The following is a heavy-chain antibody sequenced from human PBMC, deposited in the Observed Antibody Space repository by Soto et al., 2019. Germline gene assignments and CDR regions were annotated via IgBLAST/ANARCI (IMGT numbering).Heavy chain of an antibody. Sequence: GGSLRLSCAASGFTVSSNYMSWVRQAPGKGLEWVSLMYNSGNTLYADSVKGRFTISRDKSKNTLFPQMNSLRADDTAVYYCAALVGAYYFDYSGQVPLVTVSS. D-gene: IGHD1-26*01. V-gene: IGHV3-53*01. J-gene: IGHJ4*02. CDR2: MYNSGNT. CDR1: GFTVSSNY. CDR3: AALVGAYYFDY.